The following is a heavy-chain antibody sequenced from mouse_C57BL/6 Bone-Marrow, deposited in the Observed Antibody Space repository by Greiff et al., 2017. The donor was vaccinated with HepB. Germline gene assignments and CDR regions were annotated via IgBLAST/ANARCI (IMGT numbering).Heavy chain of an antibody. J-gene: IGHJ3*01. CDR3: ARGRDYPAWFAY. V-gene: IGHV5-4*03. CDR2: ISDGGSYT. CDR1: GFTFSSYA. Sequence: DVMLVESGGGLVKPGGSLKLSCAASGFTFSSYAMSWVRQTPEKRLEWVATISDGGSYTYYPDNVKGRFTISRDNAKNNLYLQMSHLKSEDTAMYYCARGRDYPAWFAYWGQGTLVTVSA. D-gene: IGHD2-4*01.